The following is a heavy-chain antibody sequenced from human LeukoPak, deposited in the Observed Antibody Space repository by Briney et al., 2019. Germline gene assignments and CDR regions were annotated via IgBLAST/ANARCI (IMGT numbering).Heavy chain of an antibody. CDR1: GFSASNNY. CDR3: ARGRGLGVVSPYFDY. Sequence: GGSLRLSCVVSGFSASNNYIIWVRQAPGNGLERVSVIYGDGRTSHSASVRGRFTISRDNSKNIVSLQMNNLRAEDTAVYYCARGRGLGVVSPYFDYWGQGTLVTVSS. CDR2: IYGDGRT. D-gene: IGHD3-3*01. J-gene: IGHJ4*02. V-gene: IGHV3-53*01.